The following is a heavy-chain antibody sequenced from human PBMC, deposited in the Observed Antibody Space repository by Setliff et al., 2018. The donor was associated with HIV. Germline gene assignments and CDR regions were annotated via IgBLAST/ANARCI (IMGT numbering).Heavy chain of an antibody. J-gene: IGHJ4*02. CDR2: IYYSGST. V-gene: IGHV4-39*01. D-gene: IGHD5-18*01. CDR1: GDSIRTSSSF. Sequence: SETLSLTCSVSGDSIRTSSSFWGWVRQPPGKGLEWLGSIYYSGSTHYNPSLMSRVTVSVDTSKNQFPLKLSSVTAADTAVYYCARIGYNYAYFFDYWGQGALVTRLL. CDR3: ARIGYNYAYFFDY.